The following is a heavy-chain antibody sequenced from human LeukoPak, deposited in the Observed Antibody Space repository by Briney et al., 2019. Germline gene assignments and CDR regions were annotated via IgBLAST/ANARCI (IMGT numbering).Heavy chain of an antibody. J-gene: IGHJ4*02. D-gene: IGHD2-2*01. Sequence: NSSETLSLTCAVYGGSFSGYYWSWIRQPPGKGLEWIGEINHSGSTNYNPSLKSRVTISVDTSKNQFSLKLSSVTAADTAVYYCARAYLDIVVVPAAMLVGWGQGTLVTVSS. CDR3: ARAYLDIVVVPAAMLVG. CDR1: GGSFSGYY. V-gene: IGHV4-34*01. CDR2: INHSGST.